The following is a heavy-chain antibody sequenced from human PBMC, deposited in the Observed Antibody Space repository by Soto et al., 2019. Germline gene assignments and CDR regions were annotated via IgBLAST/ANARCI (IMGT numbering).Heavy chain of an antibody. V-gene: IGHV1-2*02. Sequence: ASVKVSCKASGYTFTDYYMHWVRQAPGQGLEWMGWINPKSGGTNYAQKFQGRVTMTRDTSINTAYMELSSLRSDDTAVYYCALDPKYTSSSDYLVQGALLTVSS. CDR1: GYTFTDYY. J-gene: IGHJ4*02. D-gene: IGHD6-6*01. CDR2: INPKSGGT. CDR3: ALDPKYTSSSDY.